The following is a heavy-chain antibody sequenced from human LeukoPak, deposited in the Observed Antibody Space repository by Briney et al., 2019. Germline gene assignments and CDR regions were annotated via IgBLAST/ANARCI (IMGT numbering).Heavy chain of an antibody. CDR3: ARVIFGSGGISGKNWFDP. J-gene: IGHJ5*02. D-gene: IGHD3-10*01. CDR2: INACNGNT. Sequence: ASVKVSCKASGYTFTSYAMHWVRQAPGQRLEWMGWINACNGNTKYSQKFQGRVTITRDTSASTAYMELSSLRSEDTAVYYCARVIFGSGGISGKNWFDPWGQGPLVTVSS. V-gene: IGHV1-3*01. CDR1: GYTFTSYA.